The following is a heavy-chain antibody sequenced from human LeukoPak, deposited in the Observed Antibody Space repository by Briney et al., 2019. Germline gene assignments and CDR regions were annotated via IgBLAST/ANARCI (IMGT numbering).Heavy chain of an antibody. CDR1: GFTFSSYS. Sequence: GGSLRLSCAASGFTFSSYSMNWVRQAPGKGLEWVSYISSSSSTIYYADSVKGRFTISRDNAKNSLYLQMNSLRAEDTAVYYCAGGRTTGSDYWGQGTLVTVSS. J-gene: IGHJ4*02. CDR2: ISSSSSTI. D-gene: IGHD4-17*01. V-gene: IGHV3-48*01. CDR3: AGGRTTGSDY.